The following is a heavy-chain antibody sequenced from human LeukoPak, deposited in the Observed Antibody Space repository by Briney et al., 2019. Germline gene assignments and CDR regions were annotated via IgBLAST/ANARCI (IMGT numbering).Heavy chain of an antibody. D-gene: IGHD6-19*01. Sequence: GGSLRLSCAASGFTFSNFAMDWVRQAPGKGLEWVAVIVYDGSEKYYKESVKGRFTISRDNSKNTLYLQMDSLRPEDTAVYYCAKDPRTGAVSGIFYFDYWGQGTLLTVSS. CDR1: GFTFSNFA. V-gene: IGHV3-30*04. CDR3: AKDPRTGAVSGIFYFDY. CDR2: IVYDGSEK. J-gene: IGHJ4*02.